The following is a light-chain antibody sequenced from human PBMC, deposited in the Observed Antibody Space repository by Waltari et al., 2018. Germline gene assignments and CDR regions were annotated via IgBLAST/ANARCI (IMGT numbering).Light chain of an antibody. CDR3: SSYTSSSTWV. Sequence: QSALTQPASVSGSPGQSITISCTGTSSDVGDYTYVSWYQQHPGKAPKVMIHDVSKRPSGVPNRFSGSKSGNTAALTISGLQAEDEADYYCSSYTSSSTWVFGGGTKLTVL. V-gene: IGLV2-14*01. CDR1: SSDVGDYTY. CDR2: DVS. J-gene: IGLJ3*02.